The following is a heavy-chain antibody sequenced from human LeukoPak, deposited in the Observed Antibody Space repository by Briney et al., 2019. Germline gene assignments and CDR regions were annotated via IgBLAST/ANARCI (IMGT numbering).Heavy chain of an antibody. CDR2: ISAYNGNT. J-gene: IGHJ3*02. CDR3: ARFGLGKHIEVAGIPFDI. D-gene: IGHD6-19*01. Sequence: ASVKVSCKASGYTFTSYAITWVRQAPGQGLEWMGWISAYNGNTNYAQKLQGRVTMTTDTSTSTVYMELRSLRSDDTALYYCARFGLGKHIEVAGIPFDIWGQGTMVTVSS. CDR1: GYTFTSYA. V-gene: IGHV1-18*01.